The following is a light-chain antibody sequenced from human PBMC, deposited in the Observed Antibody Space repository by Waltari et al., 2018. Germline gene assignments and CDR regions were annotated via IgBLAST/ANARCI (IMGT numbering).Light chain of an antibody. CDR3: QHRGNWPLLA. J-gene: IGKJ5*01. CDR2: DAS. V-gene: IGKV3-11*01. Sequence: EIVLAQSPATLSFSPGERATLSCRASQSVGRFLAWYQRKPGQAPRLLIYDASPRATGTPARFSGSGSGTDFTLTISSLEPEDFAVYYCQHRGNWPLLAFGQGTRLEIK. CDR1: QSVGRF.